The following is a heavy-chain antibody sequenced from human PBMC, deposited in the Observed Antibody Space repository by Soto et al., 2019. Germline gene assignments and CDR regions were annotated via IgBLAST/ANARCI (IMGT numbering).Heavy chain of an antibody. J-gene: IGHJ6*03. CDR3: ARRRVGYPGNTISKYYMDV. Sequence: SETLSVTCTVSCGSISSSSYYWGWIRQPPGKGLEWIGSIYYSGSTYYNPSLKSRVTISVDTSKNQFSLKLSSVTAADTAVYYCARRRVGYPGNTISKYYMDVWGKGTTVTVSS. V-gene: IGHV4-39*01. D-gene: IGHD3-9*01. CDR1: CGSISSSSYY. CDR2: IYYSGST.